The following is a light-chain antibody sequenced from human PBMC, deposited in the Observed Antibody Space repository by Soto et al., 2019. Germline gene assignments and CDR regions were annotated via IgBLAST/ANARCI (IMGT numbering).Light chain of an antibody. Sequence: EIVLTQSPGTLSLSPGERATLSCRASQSVSNNYLAWYQQKPGQAPRLLIYGASNWVTGIPDRFSGSGSATDITLTISRLEPEDFAVYYCQQYGSSGTFGQGTKVEIK. V-gene: IGKV3-20*01. CDR2: GAS. J-gene: IGKJ1*01. CDR1: QSVSNNY. CDR3: QQYGSSGT.